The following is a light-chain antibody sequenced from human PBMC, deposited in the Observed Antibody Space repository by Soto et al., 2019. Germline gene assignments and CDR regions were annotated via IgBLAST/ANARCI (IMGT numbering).Light chain of an antibody. V-gene: IGKV3D-15*03. Sequence: EIVMTQSPATLSVSPGERATLSCRASQSVGSDLAWYQQKPGQAPRLVIYQTSIRAAGIPARFSASGSGTDFTLTISDVQPEDFALYYCHQRQSWPRTFGQGTKVDI. CDR1: QSVGSD. CDR2: QTS. CDR3: HQRQSWPRT. J-gene: IGKJ1*01.